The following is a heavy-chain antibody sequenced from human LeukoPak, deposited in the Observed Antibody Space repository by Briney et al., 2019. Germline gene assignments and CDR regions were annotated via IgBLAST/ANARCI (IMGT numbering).Heavy chain of an antibody. CDR2: ISYDGSNK. V-gene: IGHV3-30-3*01. CDR1: GFTFSSYW. Sequence: GGSLRLSCAASGFTFSSYWMHWVRQAPGKGLEWVAVISYDGSNKYYADSVKGRFTISRDNSKNTLYLQMNSLRAEDTAVYYCARDTDFWSGYSGAFDIWGQGTMVTVSS. CDR3: ARDTDFWSGYSGAFDI. J-gene: IGHJ3*02. D-gene: IGHD3-3*01.